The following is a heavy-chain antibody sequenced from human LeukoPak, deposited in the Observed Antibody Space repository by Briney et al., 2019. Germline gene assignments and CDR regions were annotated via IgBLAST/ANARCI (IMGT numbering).Heavy chain of an antibody. Sequence: GGSLRLSCAASGFTFSSYGMHWVRQAPGKGLEWVAFIRYDGSNKYYADSVKGRFTISRDNAKNSLYLQMNSLRAEDTAVYYCARESPSSWYSYYYYYMDVWGKGTTVTVSS. J-gene: IGHJ6*03. V-gene: IGHV3-30*02. CDR1: GFTFSSYG. D-gene: IGHD6-13*01. CDR3: ARESPSSWYSYYYYYMDV. CDR2: IRYDGSNK.